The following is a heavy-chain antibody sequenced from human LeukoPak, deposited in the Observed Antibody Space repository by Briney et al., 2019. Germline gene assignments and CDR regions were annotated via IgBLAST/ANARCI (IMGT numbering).Heavy chain of an antibody. CDR1: GFTFSPYW. D-gene: IGHD5-12*01. CDR2: INGDGSST. Sequence: PGGSQRLSCAASGFTFSPYWMHWVRQAPGKGLVWVSRINGDGSSTDYADSVKGRFTISRDNAKNTLYLQMNSLTAEDTAVYYCARDRGYQMVDPWGQGTLVTVSS. J-gene: IGHJ5*02. CDR3: ARDRGYQMVDP. V-gene: IGHV3-74*01.